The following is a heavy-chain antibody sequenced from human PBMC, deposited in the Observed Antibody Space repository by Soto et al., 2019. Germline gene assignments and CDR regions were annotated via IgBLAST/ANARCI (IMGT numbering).Heavy chain of an antibody. D-gene: IGHD3-10*01. Sequence: EVQLVESGGGLVQPGGSLRLSCAASGFTFSGSWMHWVRQAPGKGLIWVSRINGDGSGTSYADFVKGRFTIYRDNAKNTLFLQMNGLRAADTAVYYCARGIFGSGTANDYWGQGTLVTVSS. J-gene: IGHJ4*02. CDR2: INGDGSGT. CDR1: GFTFSGSW. V-gene: IGHV3-74*01. CDR3: ARGIFGSGTANDY.